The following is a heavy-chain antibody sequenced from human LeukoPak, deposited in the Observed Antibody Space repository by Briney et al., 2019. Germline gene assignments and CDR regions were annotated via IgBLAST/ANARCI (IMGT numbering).Heavy chain of an antibody. CDR2: IKQDGSMK. V-gene: IGHV3-7*01. J-gene: IGHJ4*02. Sequence: GGSLRLSCAASGFTFRRHWMSWVRQAPGRGLEWVANIKQDGSMKQYADSVRGRFIISRDNAKNSVYLQLSSLKAEDSAVYFCARDESGGYYVYWGQGTLVTVSS. CDR1: GFTFRRHW. D-gene: IGHD2-15*01. CDR3: ARDESGGYYVY.